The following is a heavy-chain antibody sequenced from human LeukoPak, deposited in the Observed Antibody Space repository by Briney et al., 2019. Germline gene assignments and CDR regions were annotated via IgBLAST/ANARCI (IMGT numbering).Heavy chain of an antibody. Sequence: SETLSLTCTVSGGSISSYYWSWIRQPPGKGLEWIGYIYYSGSTNYNPSLKSRVTISVDTSKNQFSLKLSSVTAADTAVYYCARHLTGWSFYWGQGTLLTVSS. CDR3: ARHLTGWSFY. CDR2: IYYSGST. J-gene: IGHJ4*02. CDR1: GGSISSYY. D-gene: IGHD3-10*01. V-gene: IGHV4-59*08.